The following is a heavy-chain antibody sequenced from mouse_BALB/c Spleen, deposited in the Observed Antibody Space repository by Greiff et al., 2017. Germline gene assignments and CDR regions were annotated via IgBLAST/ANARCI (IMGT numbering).Heavy chain of an antibody. CDR2: ISSGGGST. J-gene: IGHJ4*01. D-gene: IGHD2-4*01. CDR1: GFAFSSYD. V-gene: IGHV5-12-1*01. CDR3: ARHGYYDYENYAMDY. Sequence: EVKVVESGGGLVKPGGSLKLSCAASGFAFSSYDMSWVRQTPEKRLEWVAYISSGGGSTYYPDTVKGRFTISRDNAKNTLYLQMSSLKSEDTAMYYCARHGYYDYENYAMDYWGQGTSVTVSS.